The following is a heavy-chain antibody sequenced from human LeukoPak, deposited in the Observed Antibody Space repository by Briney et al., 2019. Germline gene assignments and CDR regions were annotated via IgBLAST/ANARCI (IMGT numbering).Heavy chain of an antibody. CDR3: ARGGGYSYGYPFDY. CDR2: IYHSGST. J-gene: IGHJ4*02. V-gene: IGHV4-38-2*02. Sequence: PSETLSLTCTVSGASISRYYWSWIRQPPGKGLEWIGSIYHSGSTYYNPSLKSRVTISVDTSKNQFSLKLSSVTAADTAVYYCARGGGYSYGYPFDYWGQGTLVTVSS. CDR1: GASISRYY. D-gene: IGHD5-18*01.